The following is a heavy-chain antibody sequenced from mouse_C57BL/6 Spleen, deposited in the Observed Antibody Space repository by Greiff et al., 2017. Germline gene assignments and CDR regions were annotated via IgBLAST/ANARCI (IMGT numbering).Heavy chain of an antibody. CDR1: GYTFTSYW. V-gene: IGHV1-64*01. CDR2: IHPNSGST. D-gene: IGHD1-1*01. CDR3: ASLGSSYVHYAMDY. J-gene: IGHJ4*01. Sequence: QVQLQQPGAELVKPGASVKLSCKASGYTFTSYWMHWVKQRPGQGLEWIGMIHPNSGSTNYNEKFKSKATLTVDKSSSTAYMQLSSLTSEDSAVYYCASLGSSYVHYAMDYWGQGTSVTVSS.